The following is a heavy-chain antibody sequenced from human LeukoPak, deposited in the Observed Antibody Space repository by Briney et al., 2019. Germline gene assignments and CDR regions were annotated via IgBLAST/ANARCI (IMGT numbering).Heavy chain of an antibody. D-gene: IGHD3-10*01. J-gene: IGHJ4*02. CDR3: VKGGGSGFDY. Sequence: PGGSLRLSCAASGFTFSSFGMHWVRQAPGKGLEWVTSIWSDGSNGKYADSVKGRFTISRDNSRNTVYLQMNDLRAEDTAVYHCVKGGGSGFDYWGQGTLVTVSS. CDR2: IWSDGSNG. V-gene: IGHV3-30*02. CDR1: GFTFSSFG.